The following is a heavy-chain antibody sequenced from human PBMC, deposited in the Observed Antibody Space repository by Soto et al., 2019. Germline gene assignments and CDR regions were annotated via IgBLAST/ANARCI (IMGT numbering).Heavy chain of an antibody. CDR3: AKVSMASLLSPPDFHS. CDR2: ISYDGNTQ. CDR1: GFIFNSYS. Sequence: QVHLVESGGGVVQPGTSLRLSCAASGFIFNSYSIHWVRQAPGKGLEWVAVISYDGNTQYYGDSLKGRFIVSRENSKNPAYSHITALPSDDTAVYYCAKVSMASLLSPPDFHSWVQGTLVTVSS. V-gene: IGHV3-30-3*01. D-gene: IGHD2-8*01. J-gene: IGHJ4*02.